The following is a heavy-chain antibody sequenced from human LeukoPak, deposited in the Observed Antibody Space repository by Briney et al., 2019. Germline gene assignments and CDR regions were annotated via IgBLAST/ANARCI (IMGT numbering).Heavy chain of an antibody. CDR3: ARERASHWNDGWFDP. CDR2: INHSGST. J-gene: IGHJ5*02. CDR1: GGSFSGYY. Sequence: SETLSLTCAVYGGSFSGYYWSWIRQPPGKGLEWIGEINHSGSTNYNPSLKSRVTISVDTSKNQFSLKLSSVTAADTAMYYCARERASHWNDGWFDPWGQGTLVTVSS. V-gene: IGHV4-34*01. D-gene: IGHD1-1*01.